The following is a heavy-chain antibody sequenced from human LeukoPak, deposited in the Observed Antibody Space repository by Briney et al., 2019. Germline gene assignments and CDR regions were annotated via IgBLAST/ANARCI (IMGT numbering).Heavy chain of an antibody. D-gene: IGHD1/OR15-1a*01. CDR1: GGSISSSSYY. Sequence: PSETLSLTCTVSGGSISSSSYYWGWIRQPPGKGLEWIGTIYYSGSTFSNPSFRSRVTISADTSQNQFSLKLSSVTAADTAVYYWARSLRRTHYFDYWGQGTLVTVSS. J-gene: IGHJ4*02. CDR3: ARSLRRTHYFDY. V-gene: IGHV4-39*01. CDR2: IYYSGST.